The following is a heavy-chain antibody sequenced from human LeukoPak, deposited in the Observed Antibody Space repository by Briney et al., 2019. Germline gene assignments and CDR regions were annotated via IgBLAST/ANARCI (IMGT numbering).Heavy chain of an antibody. J-gene: IGHJ6*02. D-gene: IGHD1-7*01. CDR1: GGTFSGYA. CDR2: IIPIFGTA. Sequence: VASVKVSCKASGGTFSGYAISWVRQAPGQGLKWMGGIIPIFGTANYAQKFQGRVTITADESTSTAYMELSSLRSEDTAVYYCASRGTGTRLQFYSGYYYGMDVWGQGTTVTVSS. CDR3: ASRGTGTRLQFYSGYYYGMDV. V-gene: IGHV1-69*01.